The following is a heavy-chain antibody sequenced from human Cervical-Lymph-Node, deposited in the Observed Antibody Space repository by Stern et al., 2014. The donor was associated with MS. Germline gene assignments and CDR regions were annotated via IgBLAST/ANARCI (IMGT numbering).Heavy chain of an antibody. CDR3: ALSSETSDRWYSLGYDL. J-gene: IGHJ5*02. V-gene: IGHV1-69*01. Sequence: QLVQSGAEVTKPGSSVKVSRKASGGTFSKFPSSWVRQAPGQGLEWMGGIFPVFGTPTYAQEFRGRVTITADVSTSTVYMELSSLRSDDTAVYYCALSSETSDRWYSLGYDLWGQGTLVTVSS. CDR1: GGTFSKFP. CDR2: IFPVFGTP. D-gene: IGHD6-13*01.